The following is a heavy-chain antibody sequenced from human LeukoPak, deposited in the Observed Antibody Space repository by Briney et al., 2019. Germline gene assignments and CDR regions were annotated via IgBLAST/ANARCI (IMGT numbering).Heavy chain of an antibody. CDR3: VRPYGSGSYWLDY. J-gene: IGHJ4*02. CDR2: IYPGDPDT. V-gene: IGHV5-51*01. CDR1: GYTFNTYW. D-gene: IGHD3-10*01. Sequence: GESLKISCKGSGYTFNTYWIGWVRQMPGKGLEWMGLIYPGDPDTRYSPSFQGQVTISADKSISASYLQWSSLKASDTAMYYCVRPYGSGSYWLDYWGQGTLVTVSS.